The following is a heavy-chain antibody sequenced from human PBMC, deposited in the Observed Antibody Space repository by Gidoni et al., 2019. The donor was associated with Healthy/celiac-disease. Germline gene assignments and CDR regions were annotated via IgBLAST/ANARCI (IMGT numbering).Heavy chain of an antibody. Sequence: VQLVQSGAEVKKPGASVTVSCKASGYSFTSYGISWVRQAPGQGLEWMGWISAYNGNTNYAQKLQGRVTMTTVTSTSTAYMELRSLRSDDTAVYYCARDYQWPRTERGGDFDYWGQGTLVTVSS. V-gene: IGHV1-18*01. CDR1: GYSFTSYG. D-gene: IGHD6-19*01. J-gene: IGHJ4*02. CDR3: ARDYQWPRTERGGDFDY. CDR2: ISAYNGNT.